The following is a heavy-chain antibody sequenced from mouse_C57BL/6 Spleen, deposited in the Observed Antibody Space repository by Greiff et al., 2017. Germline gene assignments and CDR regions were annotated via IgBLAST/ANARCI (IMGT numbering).Heavy chain of an antibody. J-gene: IGHJ4*01. V-gene: IGHV1-54*01. CDR1: GYAFTNYL. Sequence: VQLQQSGAELVRPGTSVKVSCKASGYAFTNYLIEWVKQRPGQGLEWIGVINPGSGGTNYNEKFKGKATLTADKSSSTAYMQLSSLTSEDSAVYFCARALGYGIRDAMDYWGQGTSVTVSS. D-gene: IGHD2-10*02. CDR3: ARALGYGIRDAMDY. CDR2: INPGSGGT.